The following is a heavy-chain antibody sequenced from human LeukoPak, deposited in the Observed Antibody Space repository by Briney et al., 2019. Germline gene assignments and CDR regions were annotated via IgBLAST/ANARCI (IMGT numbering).Heavy chain of an antibody. CDR1: GFAFSSYS. CDR3: ARERHTFDP. CDR2: ITSSSTYI. J-gene: IGHJ5*02. Sequence: GGSLRLSCAASGFAFSSYSMTWVRQAPGKGLEWVSSITSSSTYIYYADSVKGRFTISRDDAKNSLYLQMNSLRVEDTAVYSCARERHTFDPWGQGTLVTVSS. D-gene: IGHD3-3*02. V-gene: IGHV3-21*01.